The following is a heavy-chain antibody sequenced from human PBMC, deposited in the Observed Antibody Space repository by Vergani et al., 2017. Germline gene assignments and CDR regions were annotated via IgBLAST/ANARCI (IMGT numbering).Heavy chain of an antibody. V-gene: IGHV3-48*04. CDR2: ISSSSSTV. J-gene: IGHJ4*02. CDR3: ARWGRSQTFYY. D-gene: IGHD3-16*01. Sequence: EVQLVESGGGLVQPGGSLRLSCAASGFTFSRYSMNWVRQAPGKGLEWVSYISSSSSTVYYADSLKGRFTISRDNAKNSLYLQMNSLRAEDTSVYYCARWGRSQTFYYWGQGTLVTVSS. CDR1: GFTFSRYS.